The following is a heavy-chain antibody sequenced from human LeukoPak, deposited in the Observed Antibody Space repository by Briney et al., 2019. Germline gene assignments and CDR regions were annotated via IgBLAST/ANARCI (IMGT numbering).Heavy chain of an antibody. D-gene: IGHD3-9*01. J-gene: IGHJ4*02. CDR2: INFDGSTT. CDR3: ARAPEYFDILTGFYNFFFDY. CDR1: GFTFRSYW. V-gene: IGHV3-74*01. Sequence: TGGSLRLSCAASGFTFRSYWMHWVRQAPGKGLVWVSRINFDGSTTNYADSVKGRFTISRDNAKNTLYLQMNSLRAEDTAVYYCARAPEYFDILTGFYNFFFDYWGQGTLVTVSS.